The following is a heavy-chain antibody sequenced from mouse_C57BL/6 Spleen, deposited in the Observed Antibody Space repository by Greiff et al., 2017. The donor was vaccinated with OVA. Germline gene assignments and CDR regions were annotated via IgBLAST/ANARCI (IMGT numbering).Heavy chain of an antibody. CDR1: GYTFTSYW. V-gene: IGHV1-50*01. CDR2: IDPSDSYT. Sequence: QVHVKQPGAELVKPGASVKLSCKASGYTFTSYWMQWVKQRPGQGLEWIGEIDPSDSYTNYNQKFKGKATLTVDTSSSTAYMQLSSLTSEDSAVYYCARGLSGYAMDYWGQGTSVTVSS. CDR3: ARGLSGYAMDY. J-gene: IGHJ4*01.